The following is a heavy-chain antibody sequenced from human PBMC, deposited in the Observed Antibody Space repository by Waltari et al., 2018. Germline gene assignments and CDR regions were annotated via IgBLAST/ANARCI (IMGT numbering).Heavy chain of an antibody. J-gene: IGHJ4*02. V-gene: IGHV3-23*04. Sequence: EVQLVESGGGLVQPGGSLRLSCAASGFTFSSYAMSWVRQAPGKGLEWVSAIRGSGCSTYYADSVKGRFTISRDNSKNTLYLQMNSLRAEDTAVYYCARLPGEQPTADYWGQGTLVTVSS. D-gene: IGHD7-27*01. CDR3: ARLPGEQPTADY. CDR1: GFTFSSYA. CDR2: IRGSGCST.